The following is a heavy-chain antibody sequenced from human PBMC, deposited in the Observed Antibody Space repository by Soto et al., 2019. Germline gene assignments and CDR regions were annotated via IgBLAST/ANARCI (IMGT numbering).Heavy chain of an antibody. CDR3: VHYGGRGF. Sequence: EVQLVESGGGLVQPGGSLRLSCAASGFSFSTNTMDWVRQAPGKGLEWISYISSSSTTIYYADSVKGRFTISRDNANNSLYLQMNSLRAEDTAVYYCVHYGGRGFWGQGTMVTVSS. D-gene: IGHD4-17*01. CDR2: ISSSSTTI. CDR1: GFSFSTNT. J-gene: IGHJ3*01. V-gene: IGHV3-48*01.